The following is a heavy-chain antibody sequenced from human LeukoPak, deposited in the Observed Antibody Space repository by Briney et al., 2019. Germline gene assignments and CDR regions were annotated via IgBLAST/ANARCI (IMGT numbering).Heavy chain of an antibody. V-gene: IGHV3-48*01. CDR2: TSGSSSTI. D-gene: IGHD6-13*01. CDR1: GFTFSTSN. Sequence: GGSLRLSCAASGFTFSTSNMNWVRQAPGKGLEWISYTSGSSSTIYYADSVKGRFTISRDNAKNSLYLQMNSLRAEDTAVYYCARALVAAARNFDYWGQGTLVTVSS. CDR3: ARALVAAARNFDY. J-gene: IGHJ4*02.